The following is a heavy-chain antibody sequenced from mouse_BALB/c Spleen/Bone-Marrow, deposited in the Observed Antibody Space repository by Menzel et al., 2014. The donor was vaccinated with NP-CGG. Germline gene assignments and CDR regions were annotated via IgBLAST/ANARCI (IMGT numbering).Heavy chain of an antibody. CDR3: AREGLRRRAAMDY. CDR2: ISSGGSYT. Sequence: EVQLQQSGGGLVKPGGSLKLSCAASGFTFSSYAMSWVRQSPEKRLEWVAEISSGGSYTYYPDTVTGRFTISRDNAENTLYLEMSSLRSEDTAMYYCAREGLRRRAAMDYWGQGTSVTVSS. V-gene: IGHV5-9-4*01. J-gene: IGHJ4*01. D-gene: IGHD2-4*01. CDR1: GFTFSSYA.